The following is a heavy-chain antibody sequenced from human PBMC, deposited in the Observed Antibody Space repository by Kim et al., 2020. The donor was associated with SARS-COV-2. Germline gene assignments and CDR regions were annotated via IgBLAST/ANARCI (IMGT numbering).Heavy chain of an antibody. CDR1: GFTLSTYL. D-gene: IGHD3-10*01. CDR2: IQSRSAGAYYA. CDR3: ARGTTWFGVN. V-gene: IGHV3-23*01. J-gene: IGHJ4*02. Sequence: GSLRLSCAASGFTLSTYLMTWVRQAPGKGLEWVSAIQSRSAGAYYAYYADTMKCRFTISGDNSKNTVYLQMNSLTAEDTAIDFCARGTTWFGVNWGEG.